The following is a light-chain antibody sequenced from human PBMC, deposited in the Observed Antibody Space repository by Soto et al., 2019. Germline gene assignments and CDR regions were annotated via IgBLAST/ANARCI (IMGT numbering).Light chain of an antibody. V-gene: IGLV1-51*01. CDR3: GTWDSSLSAGRV. CDR1: SSNIGNNY. Sequence: QSVLTQPPSVSAAPGQKVTISCSGSSSNIGNNYASWYQQLPGTAPKLLIYDNNKRPSGIPDRFSGSKSGTSATLGITGLQTGDEADYYCGTWDSSLSAGRVFGTGPKVTVL. J-gene: IGLJ1*01. CDR2: DNN.